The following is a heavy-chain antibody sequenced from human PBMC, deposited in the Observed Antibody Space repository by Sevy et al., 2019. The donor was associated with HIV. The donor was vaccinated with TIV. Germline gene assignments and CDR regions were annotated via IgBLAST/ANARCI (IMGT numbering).Heavy chain of an antibody. D-gene: IGHD3-10*01. V-gene: IGHV3-43*01. CDR1: GFTFDDYT. CDR2: ISWDGGST. Sequence: GGSLRLSCAASGFTFDDYTMHWVRQAPGKGLEWVSLISWDGGSTYYADSVKGRFTISRDNSKNSLYLQMNSLRTEDTAVYYCAKGGTYSAASRGDPYYYYYMDVWGKGTTVTVSS. CDR3: AKGGTYSAASRGDPYYYYYMDV. J-gene: IGHJ6*03.